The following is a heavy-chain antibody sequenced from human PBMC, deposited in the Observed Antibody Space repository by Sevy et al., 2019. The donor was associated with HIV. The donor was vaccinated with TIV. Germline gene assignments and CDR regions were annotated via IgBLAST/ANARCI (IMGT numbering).Heavy chain of an antibody. CDR1: EFTFSSYE. Sequence: GGSLRLSCAASEFTFSSYERNWVRQAPGKGLEWISYITLSGSTMYYADSVKGRFTISRDNAKNSLYLQMNSLRAEDTAVYYCARDRQGITVAGTAIDYWGQGTLVTVSS. V-gene: IGHV3-48*03. J-gene: IGHJ4*02. CDR2: ITLSGSTM. CDR3: ARDRQGITVAGTAIDY. D-gene: IGHD6-19*01.